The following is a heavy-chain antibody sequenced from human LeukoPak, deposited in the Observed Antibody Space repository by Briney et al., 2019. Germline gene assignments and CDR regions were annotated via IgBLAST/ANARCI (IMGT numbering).Heavy chain of an antibody. V-gene: IGHV4-30-2*01. J-gene: IGHJ4*02. CDR3: ARAVISSSWYV. D-gene: IGHD6-13*01. CDR1: GGSISSGGYS. Sequence: PSETLSLTCAVSGGSISSGGYSWSWIRQPPGKGLEWIGYIYHSGSTYYNPSLKSRVTISVDRSKNQFSLKLSSVTAADTAVYYCARAVISSSWYVWGQGTLVTVSS. CDR2: IYHSGST.